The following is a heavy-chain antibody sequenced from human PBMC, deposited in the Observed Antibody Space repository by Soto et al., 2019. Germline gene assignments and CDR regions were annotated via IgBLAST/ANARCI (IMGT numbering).Heavy chain of an antibody. CDR3: AKDHGPRGVTTKNYYYYYMDV. CDR2: ISGSGGST. CDR1: GFTFSSYA. Sequence: GGSLRLSCAASGFTFSSYAMSWVRQAPGKGLEWVSAISGSGGSTYYADSVKGRFTISRDNSKNTLYLQMNSLRAEDTAVYYCAKDHGPRGVTTKNYYYYYMDVWGKGTTVTVSS. D-gene: IGHD2-21*02. V-gene: IGHV3-23*01. J-gene: IGHJ6*03.